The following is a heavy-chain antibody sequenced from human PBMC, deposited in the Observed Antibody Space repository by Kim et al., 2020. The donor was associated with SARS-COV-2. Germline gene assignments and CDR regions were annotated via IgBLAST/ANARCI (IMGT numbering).Heavy chain of an antibody. V-gene: IGHV4-59*08. D-gene: IGHD4-17*01. CDR1: GGSISTYY. Sequence: SETLSLTCTVSGGSISTYYWSWIRQPPGKGLEWIGYIYFTGSTNYNPSLKSRVTISVDTSKNQFSLKLTSVTAADTAVYYCARGLFDHGDYHTPLHYWGQGTLVTVSS. CDR2: IYFTGST. J-gene: IGHJ4*02. CDR3: ARGLFDHGDYHTPLHY.